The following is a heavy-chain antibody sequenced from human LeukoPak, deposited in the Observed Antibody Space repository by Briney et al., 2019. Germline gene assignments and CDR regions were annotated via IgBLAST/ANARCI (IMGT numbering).Heavy chain of an antibody. V-gene: IGHV3-7*01. CDR1: GFTFSSYW. Sequence: GGSLRLSCAASGFTFSSYWMSRVRQAPGKGLEWVANIKRDGSEKYYVDSVKGRFTISRDNAKNSLYLQMNSLRAEDTAVYYCARPRGYSSSSFRFDPWGQGTLVTVSS. J-gene: IGHJ5*02. CDR2: IKRDGSEK. CDR3: ARPRGYSSSSFRFDP. D-gene: IGHD6-13*01.